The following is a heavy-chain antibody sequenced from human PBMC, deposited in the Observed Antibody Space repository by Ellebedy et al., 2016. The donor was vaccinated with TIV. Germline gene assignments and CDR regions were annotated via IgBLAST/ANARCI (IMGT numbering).Heavy chain of an antibody. CDR1: GYTFTSYG. CDR2: ISAYNGNT. V-gene: IGHV1-18*01. CDR3: ARYSGSGTYYRNGMDV. J-gene: IGHJ6*02. D-gene: IGHD3-10*01. Sequence: AASVKVSCKASGYTFTSYGISWVRQAPGQGLEWMGWISAYNGNTNYAQKLQGRVTMTTDTSTDTAYMELRSLRSDDPAVYFCARYSGSGTYYRNGMDVWGQGTTVTVSS.